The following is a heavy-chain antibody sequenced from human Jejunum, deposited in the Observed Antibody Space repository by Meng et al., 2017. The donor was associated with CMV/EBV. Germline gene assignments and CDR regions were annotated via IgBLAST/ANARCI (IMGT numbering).Heavy chain of an antibody. J-gene: IGHJ6*02. CDR2: ISGLNGNT. Sequence: QVQLVQDEAGVKETGASVKVSCKASGYTFSSYGITWVRQAPGQGLEWMGWISGLNGNTDYPQNLQGRVTMTTDTSTNTAYMELRSLTYDDTAVYYCTRDHNWVAGTGLDGMDVWGQGTRVTVSS. CDR3: TRDHNWVAGTGLDGMDV. CDR1: GYTFSSYG. V-gene: IGHV1-18*01. D-gene: IGHD6-19*01.